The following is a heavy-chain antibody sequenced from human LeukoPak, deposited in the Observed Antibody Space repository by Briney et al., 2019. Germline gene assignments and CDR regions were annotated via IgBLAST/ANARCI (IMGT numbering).Heavy chain of an antibody. CDR1: GYSITSSSW. J-gene: IGHJ4*02. D-gene: IGHD3-10*01. CDR2: IYHSGTT. Sequence: SDTLSLTCAVSGYSITSSSWWGWIRQPPGKGLEWIGYIYHSGTTYYNPSLQSRVTMSVDTSKNQFSLRLSSVTAVDTAVYYCARKENVYYYFDYWGQGTLVTVSS. CDR3: ARKENVYYYFDY. V-gene: IGHV4-28*01.